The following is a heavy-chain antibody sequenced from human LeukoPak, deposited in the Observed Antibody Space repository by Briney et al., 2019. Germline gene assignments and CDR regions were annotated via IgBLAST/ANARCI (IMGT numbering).Heavy chain of an antibody. CDR1: GGSFSGYY. D-gene: IGHD1-26*01. J-gene: IGHJ3*02. CDR3: ARGPWELLDDAFDI. CDR2: INHSGST. V-gene: IGHV4-34*01. Sequence: SETLSLTCAVYGGSFSGYYWSWIRQPPGKGLEWIGEINHSGSTNYNPSPKSRVTISVDTSKNQFSLKLSSVTAADTAVYYCARGPWELLDDAFDIWGQGTMVTVSS.